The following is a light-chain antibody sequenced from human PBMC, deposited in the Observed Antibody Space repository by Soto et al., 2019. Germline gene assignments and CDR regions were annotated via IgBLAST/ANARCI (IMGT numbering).Light chain of an antibody. J-gene: IGKJ1*01. CDR2: SAS. V-gene: IGKV1-39*01. CDR3: QQTYSASWT. CDR1: QSISRY. Sequence: DIQMTQSPSSLSASIGDSVAITCRAGQSISRYLSWYQQEPGKAPKLLLYSASTLHTGVPSRFSGSGSGTDFTLTISTLQPEDFATYYCQQTYSASWTFGQGTKVEI.